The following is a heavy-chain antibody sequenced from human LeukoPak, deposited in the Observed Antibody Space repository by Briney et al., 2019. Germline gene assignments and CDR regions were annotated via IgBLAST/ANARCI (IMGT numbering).Heavy chain of an antibody. CDR3: ARAQNDYYYYYMDV. CDR1: GFTFSSYS. D-gene: IGHD1-1*01. CDR2: ISSSSSYI. J-gene: IGHJ6*03. V-gene: IGHV3-21*01. Sequence: PGGSLRLSCAASGFTFSSYSMNWVRQAPGKGLEWVSSISSSSSYIYYADSVKGRFTISRDNAKNSLYLQMNSLRAEDTAVYYCARAQNDYYYYYMDVWGKGTTVTVSS.